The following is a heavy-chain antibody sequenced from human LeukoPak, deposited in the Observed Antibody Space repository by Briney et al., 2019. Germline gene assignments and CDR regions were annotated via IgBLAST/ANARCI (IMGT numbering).Heavy chain of an antibody. Sequence: GGSLRLSCAASGFTFSSYGMSWVRQAPGKGLEWVSAISGSGGSTYYADSVKGRFTISRDNAKNTVYLQMNSLRVEDTAMYFCASVRLPGDAFDIWGQGTRVTVSS. D-gene: IGHD5/OR15-5a*01. CDR1: GFTFSSYG. CDR2: ISGSGGST. J-gene: IGHJ3*02. V-gene: IGHV3-23*01. CDR3: ASVRLPGDAFDI.